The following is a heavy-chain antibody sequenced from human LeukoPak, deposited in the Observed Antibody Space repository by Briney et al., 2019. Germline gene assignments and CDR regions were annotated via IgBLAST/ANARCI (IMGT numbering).Heavy chain of an antibody. D-gene: IGHD3-22*01. CDR1: GFTFSSYS. J-gene: IGHJ4*02. CDR3: ARGAYNSGGTLEI. CDR2: ISTSGNYI. Sequence: GGSLRLSCAASGFTFSSYSMNWVRQAPGKGLEWVSYISTSGNYIYYSDSVKGRFTISRDNAKNSLYLQMQSLRADDTAVYYCARGAYNSGGTLEIWGQGTLVTVSS. V-gene: IGHV3-21*01.